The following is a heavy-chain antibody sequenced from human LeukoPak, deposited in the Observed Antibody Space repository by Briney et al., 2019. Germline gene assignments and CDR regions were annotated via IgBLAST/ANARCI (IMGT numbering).Heavy chain of an antibody. J-gene: IGHJ3*01. Sequence: GESLMISCKGSGYSFNDYWIGWVRQMPGKGLEWMGIIYPGNSETRYSPSFQGQVTISADKSTSTAYLQWSSLKASDTAMYFCARSPADGYTYGVDDFWGQGTLVTVSS. D-gene: IGHD5-24*01. CDR2: IYPGNSET. CDR1: GYSFNDYW. CDR3: ARSPADGYTYGVDDF. V-gene: IGHV5-51*01.